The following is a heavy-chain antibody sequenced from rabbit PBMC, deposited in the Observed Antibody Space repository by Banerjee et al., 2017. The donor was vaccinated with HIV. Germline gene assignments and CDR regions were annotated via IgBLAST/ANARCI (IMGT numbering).Heavy chain of an antibody. J-gene: IGHJ4*01. Sequence: QSLEESGGDLVKPGASLTLTCTASGFSFSSSYYMSWVRQAPGKGLEWIACIYAGSSGITYYASWAKGRFTISKTSSTTVTLQMTSLTAADTATYFCARDSSISPYIPFNLWGQGTLVTVS. V-gene: IGHV1S40*01. CDR1: GFSFSSSYY. CDR2: IYAGSSGIT. D-gene: IGHD1-1*01. CDR3: ARDSSISPYIPFNL.